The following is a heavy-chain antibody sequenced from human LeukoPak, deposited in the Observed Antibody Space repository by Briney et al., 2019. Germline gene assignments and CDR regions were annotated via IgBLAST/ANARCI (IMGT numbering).Heavy chain of an antibody. CDR2: INHSGST. CDR1: GGSFSGYY. Sequence: KPSETLSLTCAVYGGSFSGYYWSWIRQPPGKGLEWIGEINHSGSTNYNPSLKSRVTISVDTSKNQFSLKLSSVTAADTAVYYCARHFFPSDSGSFRTPFDYWGQGALVTVSS. J-gene: IGHJ4*02. CDR3: ARHFFPSDSGSFRTPFDY. V-gene: IGHV4-34*01. D-gene: IGHD3-10*01.